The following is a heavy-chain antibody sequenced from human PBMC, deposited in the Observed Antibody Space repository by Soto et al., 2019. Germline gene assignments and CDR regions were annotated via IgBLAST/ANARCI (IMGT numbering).Heavy chain of an antibody. CDR1: GFTFSSYD. V-gene: IGHV3-13*04. CDR2: IATFGKT. D-gene: IGHD3-22*01. CDR3: AREEVHSSGYGSFLL. J-gene: IGHJ2*01. Sequence: DVQLVESGGGLVQPGGSLRLSCAASGFTFSSYDMHWVRQPTGIGLEWVSAIATFGKTYYSESVKGRFTISRENAKNSFYLQMNNLRAGDTGVYYCAREEVHSSGYGSFLLWGRGTLVTVSS.